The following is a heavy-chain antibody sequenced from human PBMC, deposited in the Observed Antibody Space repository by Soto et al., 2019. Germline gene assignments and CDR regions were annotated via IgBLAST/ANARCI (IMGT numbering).Heavy chain of an antibody. CDR3: ARAAPPYCSSTSCYTGGWFDP. V-gene: IGHV3-48*03. D-gene: IGHD2-2*02. J-gene: IGHJ5*02. CDR2: ISSSGSNI. Sequence: EVQLVESGGGLVQPGGSLRLSCAASGFTFSSYEMNWVRQAPGKGLEWVSYISSSGSNIYYADSVKGRFTISRDNAKNSLYLQMNSLRAEDTAVYYCARAAPPYCSSTSCYTGGWFDPWGQGTLVTVSS. CDR1: GFTFSSYE.